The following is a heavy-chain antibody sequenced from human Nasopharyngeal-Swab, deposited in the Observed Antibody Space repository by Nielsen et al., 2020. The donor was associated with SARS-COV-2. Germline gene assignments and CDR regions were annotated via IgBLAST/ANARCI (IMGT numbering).Heavy chain of an antibody. CDR2: IYSRGET. CDR1: GFSVSYNY. V-gene: IGHV3-53*01. J-gene: IGHJ4*02. Sequence: GESLKISCEVSGFSVSYNYMSWVRQAPGKGLEWVAVIYSRGETHYTASVRGRFTIPRDNSKNMVNLQLNSLRAEDTAVYYCARMDFIASRDYWGQGTLVTVSS. CDR3: ARMDFIASRDY. D-gene: IGHD6-13*01.